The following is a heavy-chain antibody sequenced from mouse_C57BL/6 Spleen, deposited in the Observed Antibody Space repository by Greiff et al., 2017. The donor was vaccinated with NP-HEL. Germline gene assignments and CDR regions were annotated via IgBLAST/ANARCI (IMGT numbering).Heavy chain of an antibody. CDR2: IDPEDGDT. CDR3: TCGSSPDY. V-gene: IGHV14-4*01. D-gene: IGHD1-1*01. Sequence: EVHLVESGAELVRPGASVKLSCTASGFNFTSDYMHWVKQRPEQGLEWIGWIDPEDGDTEYASKFQGKATITADTSSNTAYLQLSSLTSEDTAVYYCTCGSSPDYWGQGTTLTVSS. J-gene: IGHJ2*01. CDR1: GFNFTSDY.